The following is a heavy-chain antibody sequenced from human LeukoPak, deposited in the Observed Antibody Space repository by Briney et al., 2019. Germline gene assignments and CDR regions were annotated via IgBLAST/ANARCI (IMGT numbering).Heavy chain of an antibody. CDR2: VYTSGST. CDR1: GGSISGGTYY. J-gene: IGHJ6*03. D-gene: IGHD2-2*01. Sequence: SETLSLTCTVSGGSISGGTYYWSWIRQPAGKGLEWIGRVYTSGSTNYNPSLKSRVTISVDTSKNQFSLKLSSVTAADTAVYYCARDGTCSSTSCLRGDYYYMDVWGKGTTVTVSS. CDR3: ARDGTCSSTSCLRGDYYYMDV. V-gene: IGHV4-61*02.